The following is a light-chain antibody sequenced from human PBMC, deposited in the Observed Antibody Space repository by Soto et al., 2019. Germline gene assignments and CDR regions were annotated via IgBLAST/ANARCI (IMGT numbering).Light chain of an antibody. J-gene: IGLJ1*01. CDR3: TSYTSISTYV. V-gene: IGLV2-14*01. Sequence: QSALTQPASVSGSPGQSITISCTGTSSDVGDYNYVSWYQQHPGKAPKLMIFEVSNRPSGVSNRFSGSKSGNTASLTISGLQAEDEADYFCTSYTSISTYVFGTGTQLTVL. CDR2: EVS. CDR1: SSDVGDYNY.